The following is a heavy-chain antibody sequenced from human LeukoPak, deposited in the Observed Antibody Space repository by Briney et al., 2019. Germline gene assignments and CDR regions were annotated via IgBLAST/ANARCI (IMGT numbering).Heavy chain of an antibody. V-gene: IGHV4-39*01. CDR1: GGSISSSSYY. Sequence: SETLSLTCTVSGGSISSSSYYWGWIRQPPGKGLEWIGSIYYSGSTYYNPSLKSRVTISVDTSKNQFSLKLSSVTAADTAVYYCARQRGTVTTMENWFDPWGQGTLVTVSS. CDR3: ARQRGTVTTMENWFDP. J-gene: IGHJ5*02. D-gene: IGHD4-17*01. CDR2: IYYSGST.